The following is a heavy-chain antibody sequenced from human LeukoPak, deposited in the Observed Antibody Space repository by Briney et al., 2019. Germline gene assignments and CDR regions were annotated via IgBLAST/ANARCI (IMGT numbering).Heavy chain of an antibody. D-gene: IGHD6-13*01. Sequence: SVKVSCKASGGTFSSNVISWVRQAPGQGLEWMGRIIPIIGTPDYAQKFQGRVTITADKSTNTAYMELTSLKSDDTAVYYCARAGGSSWYVSLYYCGQGTLVTVSS. CDR3: ARAGGSSWYVSLYY. V-gene: IGHV1-69*04. CDR1: GGTFSSNV. J-gene: IGHJ4*02. CDR2: IIPIIGTP.